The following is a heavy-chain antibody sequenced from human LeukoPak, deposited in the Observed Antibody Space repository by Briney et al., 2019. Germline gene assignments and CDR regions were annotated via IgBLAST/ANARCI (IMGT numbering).Heavy chain of an antibody. Sequence: APVKVSCKASGYTFTRYDLHWVRQATGQGLEWMGWMNPNSGNTGYAQKFQGRVTITRNTSISTAYMELSSLRSEDTAVYYCARDSSGYASDAFDIWGQGTMVTVSS. CDR3: ARDSSGYASDAFDI. CDR2: MNPNSGNT. V-gene: IGHV1-8*03. CDR1: GYTFTRYD. D-gene: IGHD3-22*01. J-gene: IGHJ3*02.